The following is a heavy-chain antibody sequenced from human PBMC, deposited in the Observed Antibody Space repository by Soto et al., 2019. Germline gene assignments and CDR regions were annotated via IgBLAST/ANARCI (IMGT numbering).Heavy chain of an antibody. CDR3: AREIAYSSSTGFDY. CDR2: ISSSSSAI. D-gene: IGHD6-6*01. Sequence: GGSLRLSCAASGFTFSSYSMNWVRQAPGKGLEWVSYISSSSSAIYYADSVKGRFTISRDNAKNSLYLQMNSLRAEDTAVYYCAREIAYSSSTGFDYWGQGTLVTSPQ. CDR1: GFTFSSYS. V-gene: IGHV3-48*01. J-gene: IGHJ4*02.